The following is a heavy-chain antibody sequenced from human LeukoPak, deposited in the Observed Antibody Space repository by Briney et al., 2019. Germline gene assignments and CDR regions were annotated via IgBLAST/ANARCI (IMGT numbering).Heavy chain of an antibody. D-gene: IGHD3-10*01. CDR2: LDYTGNNQ. CDR1: GFTFKNYG. J-gene: IGHJ5*02. CDR3: VKDVHYLGSYRESLDP. Sequence: GGSLRLSCATSGFTFKNYGMHWVRHAPGEGLEWVTFLDYTGNNQYYADSMKGRLTISRDNSKNTVFLQMNNLRLEDTAIYYCVKDVHYLGSYRESLDPWGQGTLVTVSS. V-gene: IGHV3-30*02.